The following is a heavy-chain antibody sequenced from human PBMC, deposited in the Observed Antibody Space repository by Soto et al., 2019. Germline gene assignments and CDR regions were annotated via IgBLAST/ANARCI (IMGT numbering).Heavy chain of an antibody. CDR1: GGTFSSYA. CDR3: ARENIAVAPRFGMDV. D-gene: IGHD6-19*01. V-gene: IGHV1-69*13. CDR2: IIPIFGTA. Sequence: SVKVSCKASGGTFSSYAISWVRQAPGQGLEWMGGIIPIFGTANYAQKFQGRVTITADESTSTAYMELSSLRSEDTAVYYCARENIAVAPRFGMDVWGQGTTVTVSS. J-gene: IGHJ6*02.